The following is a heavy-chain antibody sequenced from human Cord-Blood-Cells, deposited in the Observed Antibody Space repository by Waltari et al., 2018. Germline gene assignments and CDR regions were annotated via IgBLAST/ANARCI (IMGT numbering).Heavy chain of an antibody. V-gene: IGHV3-30-3*01. CDR2: ISYDGSNK. CDR1: GFTFSSYA. CDR3: SGELLNWFDP. D-gene: IGHD1-26*01. Sequence: QVQLAESGGGVVQPGRSLRLSCAPPGFTFSSYAMHWLRQAPGKGLEWVAVISYDGSNKYYADSVKGRFTISRDNSKNTLYLQMNSLRAEDTAVYYCSGELLNWFDPWGQGTLVTVSS. J-gene: IGHJ5*02.